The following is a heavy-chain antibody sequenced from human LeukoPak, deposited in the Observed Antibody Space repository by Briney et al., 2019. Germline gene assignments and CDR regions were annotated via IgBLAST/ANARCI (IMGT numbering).Heavy chain of an antibody. CDR3: ARWYNWNYWGPPKGWFDP. Sequence: PSETLSLTCAVYGGSFSGYYWSWIRQPPGKGLEWIGEINHSGSTNYNPSLKSRVTISVDTSKNQFSLKLSSVTAADTAVYYCARWYNWNYWGPPKGWFDPWGQGTLVTVSS. V-gene: IGHV4-34*01. J-gene: IGHJ5*02. D-gene: IGHD1-7*01. CDR2: INHSGST. CDR1: GGSFSGYY.